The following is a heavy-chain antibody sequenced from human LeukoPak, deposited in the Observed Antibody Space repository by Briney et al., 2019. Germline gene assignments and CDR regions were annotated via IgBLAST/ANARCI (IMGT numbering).Heavy chain of an antibody. V-gene: IGHV1-18*01. CDR1: GYTFTNYG. Sequence: ASVKVSCKASGYTFTNYGISWVRQAPGQGLEWMGWISAYNGNTKYAPKFQGTVTMTTDASTSTAYMELRSLRSDDTAVYYCARDKTAGGFDYWGQGTLVTVSS. J-gene: IGHJ4*02. D-gene: IGHD3-16*01. CDR3: ARDKTAGGFDY. CDR2: ISAYNGNT.